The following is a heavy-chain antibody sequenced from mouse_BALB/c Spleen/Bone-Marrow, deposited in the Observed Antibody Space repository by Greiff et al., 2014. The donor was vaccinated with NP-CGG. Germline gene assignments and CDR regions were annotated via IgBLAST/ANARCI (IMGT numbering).Heavy chain of an antibody. CDR3: AINHRGYYFDY. D-gene: IGHD3-1*01. CDR1: GFSLSSYG. Sequence: VQLQQSGPGLVQPSQSLSITCTVSGFSLSSYGVHWVRQSPGKGLEWLGVIWSGGSTDYNAAFISRLTISKDNSKSQVFFKMTSLQANDTAIYYCAINHRGYYFDYWGQGTTLTVSS. V-gene: IGHV2-2*02. J-gene: IGHJ2*01. CDR2: IWSGGST.